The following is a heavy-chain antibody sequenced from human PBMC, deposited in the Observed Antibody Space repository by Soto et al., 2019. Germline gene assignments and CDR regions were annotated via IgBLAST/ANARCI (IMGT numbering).Heavy chain of an antibody. CDR1: GFTFSSYA. D-gene: IGHD3-9*01. Sequence: GGSLRLSCAASGFTFSSYAMNWVRQAPGKGLEWASAISGSGGSRYYADSVKGRFTISRDNSKNTLYLQMNSVRAEDTAVYYCAKDLGDIYYYYGMDVWGQGTTVTVSS. J-gene: IGHJ6*02. CDR3: AKDLGDIYYYYGMDV. CDR2: ISGSGGSR. V-gene: IGHV3-23*01.